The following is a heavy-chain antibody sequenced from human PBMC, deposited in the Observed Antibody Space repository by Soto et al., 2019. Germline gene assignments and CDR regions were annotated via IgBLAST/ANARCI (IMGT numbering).Heavy chain of an antibody. CDR1: GFTFSSYG. CDR2: IWYDGSNK. CDR3: ASVVVVVAANGAFDI. V-gene: IGHV3-33*01. Sequence: GGSLRLSCAASGFTFSSYGMHWVHQAPGKGLEWVAVIWYDGSNKYYADSVKGRFTISRDNSKNTLYLQMDSLRAEDMALFYCASVVVVVAANGAFDIWGQGTMVTVSS. D-gene: IGHD2-15*01. J-gene: IGHJ3*02.